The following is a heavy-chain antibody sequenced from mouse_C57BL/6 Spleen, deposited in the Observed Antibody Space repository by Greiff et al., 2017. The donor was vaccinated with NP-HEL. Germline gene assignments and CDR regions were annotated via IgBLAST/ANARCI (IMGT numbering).Heavy chain of an antibody. Sequence: VQLKQSGPGLAKPSQTLSLTCSVTGYSITSDYWNWIRKFPGNKLEYMGYISYSGSTYYNPSLKSRISITRDTSKNQYYLQLNSVTTEDTATYYCARYYYGSSWYFDVWGTGTTVTVSS. V-gene: IGHV3-8*01. J-gene: IGHJ1*03. CDR2: ISYSGST. CDR3: ARYYYGSSWYFDV. CDR1: GYSITSDY. D-gene: IGHD1-1*01.